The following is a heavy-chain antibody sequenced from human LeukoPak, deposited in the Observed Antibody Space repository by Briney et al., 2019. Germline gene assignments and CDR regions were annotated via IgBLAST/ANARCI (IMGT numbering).Heavy chain of an antibody. CDR2: INWNGGST. J-gene: IGHJ4*02. D-gene: IGHD6-19*01. CDR3: ARRSYSSGWYYFDY. V-gene: IGHV3-20*04. Sequence: PGGSLRLSCAASGFTFSNYNMNWVRQAPGKGLEWVSGINWNGGSTGYADSVKGRFTISRDNAKNSLYLQMNSLRAEDTALYYCARRSYSSGWYYFDYWGQGTLVTVSS. CDR1: GFTFSNYN.